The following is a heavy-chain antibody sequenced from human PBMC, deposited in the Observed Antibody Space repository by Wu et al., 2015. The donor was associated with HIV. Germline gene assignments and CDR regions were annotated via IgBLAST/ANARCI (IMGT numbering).Heavy chain of an antibody. Sequence: QVQLVQSGAEVKKPGASVKVSCKASGYTFTSYDINWVRQATGQGLEWMGWMNPNSGNTGYAQKFQGRVTMTRNTSISTAYMELSSLRSEDTAVYYCAREIAIQLWSGVAYYYGMDVWGQGTTVTVSS. V-gene: IGHV1-8*01. CDR1: GYTFTSYD. CDR3: AREIAIQLWSGVAYYYGMDV. CDR2: MNPNSGNT. J-gene: IGHJ6*02. D-gene: IGHD5-18*01.